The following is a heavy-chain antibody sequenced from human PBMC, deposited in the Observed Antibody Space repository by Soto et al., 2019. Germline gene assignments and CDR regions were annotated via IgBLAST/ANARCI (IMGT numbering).Heavy chain of an antibody. D-gene: IGHD6-19*01. CDR1: GYPFTSYG. CDR2: SIAYDDKT. CDR3: ARDRLIAVTGLLRN. V-gene: IGHV1-18*01. J-gene: IGHJ4*02. Sequence: QVQLVQSGAEVKKPGASVKVSCKTSGYPFTSYGINWVRQAPVQGPEWMGWSIAYDDKTIYSQKFQGRVTLTADTSTTTAYMELRGLRFDDTAVYYCARDRLIAVTGLLRNWGQGTLVTVSS.